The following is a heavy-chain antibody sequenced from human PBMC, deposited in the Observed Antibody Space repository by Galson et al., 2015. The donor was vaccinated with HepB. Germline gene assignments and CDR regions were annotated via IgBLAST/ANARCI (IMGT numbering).Heavy chain of an antibody. CDR3: ARGRQWPDY. CDR2: INTKTGNP. V-gene: IGHV7-4-1*01. CDR1: GYTFTTYD. J-gene: IGHJ4*02. D-gene: IGHD6-19*01. Sequence: SVKVSCKASGYTFTTYDMNWVRRAPGQGLEWMGCINTKTGNPTFAQGFTGRFVFSLDTSVSTAFLQIASLKPEDTGVYYCARGRQWPDYWGQGTLVTVSS.